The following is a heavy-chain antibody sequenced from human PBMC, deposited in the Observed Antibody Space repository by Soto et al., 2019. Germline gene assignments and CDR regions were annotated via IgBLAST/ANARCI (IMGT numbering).Heavy chain of an antibody. V-gene: IGHV4-59*01. CDR2: LSCGRGA. Sequence: QVQLQESGPGLVKPSETLSLTCAVSGDSISSYYCMWIRQPPGKGLESIGYLSCGRGANYNPSLKSRGTLSVDTSANQCSLTLRSMTAADTAVYYCALRSMAVVPEYWGQGTLVSVST. CDR3: ALRSMAVVPEY. J-gene: IGHJ4*02. D-gene: IGHD3-22*01. CDR1: GDSISSYY.